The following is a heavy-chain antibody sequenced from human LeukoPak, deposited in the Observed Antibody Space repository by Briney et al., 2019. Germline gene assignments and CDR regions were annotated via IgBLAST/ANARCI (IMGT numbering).Heavy chain of an antibody. D-gene: IGHD3-22*01. CDR3: ARGDDSSGYYYEAYYYGMNV. CDR1: GFTFSSYA. CDR2: IDQDGIEK. V-gene: IGHV3-7*01. Sequence: PGGSLRLSCAASGFTFSSYAMSWVRQGPGKGLEWVANIDQDGIEKNYVDSVKGRFIITRDNAKKSLYLEMDSLRVEDTAVYYCARGDDSSGYYYEAYYYGMNVWGQGTTVTVSS. J-gene: IGHJ6*02.